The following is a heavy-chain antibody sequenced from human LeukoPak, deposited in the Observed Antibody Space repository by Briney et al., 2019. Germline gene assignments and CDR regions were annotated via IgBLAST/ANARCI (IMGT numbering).Heavy chain of an antibody. V-gene: IGHV4-59*08. CDR3: ARGPYDFWSGYSIYYFDY. CDR1: GGSISSYY. CDR2: IYYSGST. J-gene: IGHJ4*02. Sequence: SETLSLTCTVSGGSISSYYWSWIRQPPGKGLEWIGYIYYSGSTNYNPSLKSRVTISVDTSKNQFSLKLSSVTAADTAVYYCARGPYDFWSGYSIYYFDYWGQGTLVTVSS. D-gene: IGHD3-3*01.